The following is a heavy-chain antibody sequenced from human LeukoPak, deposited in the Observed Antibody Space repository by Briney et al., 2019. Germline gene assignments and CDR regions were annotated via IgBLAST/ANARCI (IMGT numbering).Heavy chain of an antibody. D-gene: IGHD1-26*01. CDR3: AKDRAIAGAEYFDY. CDR2: ISDSGGST. Sequence: QPGGSLRLSCAAAGFTFSSYAMSWVRQAPGKGLEWVSTISDSGGSTYSADSVKGRFTVSRDNSKNTVYLQMNSLRAGDTAVYYCAKDRAIAGAEYFDYWGQGTLVTVSS. V-gene: IGHV3-23*01. CDR1: GFTFSSYA. J-gene: IGHJ4*02.